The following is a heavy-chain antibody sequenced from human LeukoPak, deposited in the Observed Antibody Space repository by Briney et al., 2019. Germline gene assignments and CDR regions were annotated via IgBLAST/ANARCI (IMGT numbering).Heavy chain of an antibody. Sequence: GGSLRLSCAASGFTFSSYAMHWVRQAPGKGLEWVAVISYDGSNKYYADSVKGRFTISRDNSKNTLYLQMNSLRAEDTAVYYCARLEHYYYYGMDVWGQGTTVTASS. J-gene: IGHJ6*02. CDR1: GFTFSSYA. CDR3: ARLEHYYYYGMDV. V-gene: IGHV3-30-3*01. D-gene: IGHD1-1*01. CDR2: ISYDGSNK.